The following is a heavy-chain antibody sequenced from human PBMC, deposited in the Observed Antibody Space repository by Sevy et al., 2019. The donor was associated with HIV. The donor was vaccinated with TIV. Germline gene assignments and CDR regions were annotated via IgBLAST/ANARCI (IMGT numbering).Heavy chain of an antibody. CDR2: IYASGRT. V-gene: IGHV4-61*02. D-gene: IGHD5-12*01. CDR1: GDSISSGDSF. J-gene: IGHJ6*02. Sequence: SETLSLTCTVSGDSISSGDSFWSWIRQPAGRGLEWIGRIYASGRTMYNPSLKSRLTLSVDTSKNQFSLELTSVTAADRAVYYCARDAIKRDYYYAMDVWGQGTPVTVSS. CDR3: ARDAIKRDYYYAMDV.